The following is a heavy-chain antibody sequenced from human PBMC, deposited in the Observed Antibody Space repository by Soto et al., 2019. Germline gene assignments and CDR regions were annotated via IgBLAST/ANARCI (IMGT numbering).Heavy chain of an antibody. CDR1: GFTFDDYA. CDR2: ISWNSGSI. D-gene: IGHD4-17*01. J-gene: IGHJ3*02. V-gene: IGHV3-9*01. CDR3: AKALHDYVPRWDAFDI. Sequence: GGSLRLSCAASGFTFDDYAMHWVRQAPGKGLEWVSGISWNSGSIGYADSVKGRFTISRDNAKNSLYLQMNSLRAEDTALYYCAKALHDYVPRWDAFDIWGQGTMVTVSS.